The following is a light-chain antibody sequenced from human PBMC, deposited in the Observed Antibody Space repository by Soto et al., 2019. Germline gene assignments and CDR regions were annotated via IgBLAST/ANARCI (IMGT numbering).Light chain of an antibody. CDR2: EVS. Sequence: QSALTQPPSASGSPGQSVTISCTGTSSDVGGYNYVSWYQQHPGKAPKLMIYEVSKRPSGVPDRFSGSKSGNTASLTVSGLQAEDEADYYCSSYAGSKIGVFGGGTKLNVL. V-gene: IGLV2-8*01. J-gene: IGLJ2*01. CDR3: SSYAGSKIGV. CDR1: SSDVGGYNY.